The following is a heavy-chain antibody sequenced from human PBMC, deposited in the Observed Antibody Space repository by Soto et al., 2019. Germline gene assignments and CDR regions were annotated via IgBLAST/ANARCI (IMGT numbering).Heavy chain of an antibody. CDR3: AREHCSSTSCYPGSAFDI. J-gene: IGHJ3*02. V-gene: IGHV1-2*04. CDR2: INPNSGGT. D-gene: IGHD2-2*01. Sequence: ASVKVSCKASGYTFTGYYMHWVRQAPGQGLEWMGWINPNSGGTNYAQKFQGWVTMTRDTSISTAYMELSRLRSDDTAVYYCAREHCSSTSCYPGSAFDIWGQGTMVTVSS. CDR1: GYTFTGYY.